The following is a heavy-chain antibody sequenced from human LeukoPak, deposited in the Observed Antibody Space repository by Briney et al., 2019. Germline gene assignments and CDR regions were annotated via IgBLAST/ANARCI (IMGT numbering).Heavy chain of an antibody. CDR2: INTDGSDT. J-gene: IGHJ4*02. V-gene: IGHV3-74*01. Sequence: GGSLRLSCAASGFTFSNHWMHSVRQVSGKGLVWVSRINTDGSDTSYADSVEGRFTISRDNARNTLYLQMNSLRPEDTAVYYCARNNWGMYDWGQGTLVTLSS. CDR1: GFTFSNHW. D-gene: IGHD7-27*01. CDR3: ARNNWGMYD.